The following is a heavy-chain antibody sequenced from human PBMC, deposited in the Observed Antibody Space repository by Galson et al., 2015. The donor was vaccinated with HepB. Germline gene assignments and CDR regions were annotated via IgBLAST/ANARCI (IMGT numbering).Heavy chain of an antibody. Sequence: SLRLSCAASGFAFSSCWMHWVRQAPGKGLEWVSSISSSSSYIYYADSVKGRFTISRDNAKNSLYLQMNSLRAEDTAVYYCATGGGSSWYGYFQHWGQGTLVTVSS. V-gene: IGHV3-21*01. CDR3: ATGGGSSWYGYFQH. J-gene: IGHJ1*01. CDR2: ISSSSSYI. D-gene: IGHD6-13*01. CDR1: GFAFSSCW.